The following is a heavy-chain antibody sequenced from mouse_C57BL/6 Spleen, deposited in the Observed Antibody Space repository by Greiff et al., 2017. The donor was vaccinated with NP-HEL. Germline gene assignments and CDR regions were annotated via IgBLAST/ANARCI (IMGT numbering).Heavy chain of an antibody. Sequence: EVQGVESGGGLVQPGGSLKLSCAASGFTFSDYYMYWVRQTPEKRLEWVAYISNGGGSTYYPDTVKGRFTISRDNAKNTLYLQMSRLKSEDTAMYYCARHGPPDSNYWYFDVWGTGTTVTVSS. CDR3: ARHGPPDSNYWYFDV. D-gene: IGHD2-5*01. CDR2: ISNGGGST. V-gene: IGHV5-12*01. J-gene: IGHJ1*03. CDR1: GFTFSDYY.